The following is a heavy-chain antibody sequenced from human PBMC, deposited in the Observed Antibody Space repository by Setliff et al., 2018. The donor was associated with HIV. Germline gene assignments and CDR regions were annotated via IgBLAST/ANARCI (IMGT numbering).Heavy chain of an antibody. CDR1: GFTFSNYW. CDR2: IAVDGSRT. CDR3: ARGLYSSSWYVGGFDI. Sequence: PGGSLRLSCAASGFTFSNYWMHWVRQAPGKGPVWVSRIAVDGSRTDYADSWKGRFTISRDNARDTLYLEMNSLRVEDTAVYYCARGLYSSSWYVGGFDIWGQGTMVTVSS. J-gene: IGHJ3*02. D-gene: IGHD6-13*01. V-gene: IGHV3-74*01.